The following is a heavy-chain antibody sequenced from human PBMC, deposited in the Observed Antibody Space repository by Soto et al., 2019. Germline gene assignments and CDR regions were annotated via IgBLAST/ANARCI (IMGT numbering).Heavy chain of an antibody. D-gene: IGHD2-8*01. V-gene: IGHV3-30*18. CDR2: ISVDGNSK. CDR1: GFSFSTYN. CDR3: AKDMGVTALKYYFDY. Sequence: QVRLVESGGGVVQPGRSLRLSCAASGFSFSTYNMHWVRQAPGKGLEWVAFISVDGNSKYYSDSVKGRFTISRDNSKNMLYLQMNSLTVGDTAVYFCAKDMGVTALKYYFDYWGQGTLVTVSS. J-gene: IGHJ4*02.